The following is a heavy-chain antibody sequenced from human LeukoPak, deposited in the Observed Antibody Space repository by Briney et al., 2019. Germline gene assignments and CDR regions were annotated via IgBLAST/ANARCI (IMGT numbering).Heavy chain of an antibody. CDR2: IYPGDSDT. CDR3: ARSPHLNRFDY. D-gene: IGHD1-14*01. V-gene: IGHV5-51*01. CDR1: GFTFSSYS. Sequence: GGSLRLSCAASGFTFSSYSMNWVRQAPGKGLEWMGIIYPGDSDTRYSPSFQGQVTISADKSISTAYLQWSSLKASDTAMYYCARSPHLNRFDYWGQGTLVTVSS. J-gene: IGHJ4*02.